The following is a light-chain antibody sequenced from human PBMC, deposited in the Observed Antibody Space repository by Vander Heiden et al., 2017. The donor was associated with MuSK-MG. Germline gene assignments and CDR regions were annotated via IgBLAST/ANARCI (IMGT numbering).Light chain of an antibody. Sequence: DIVMTQSPLSLPVTPGEPASISCRSSQSLLHSNGYNYLDWYLQKPGQSPQLLIYLGSNRASGVPDRFIGSGSGTDFTLKISRVEAEDVGVYYCRQALQTPFTFGPGTKVDIK. CDR2: LGS. V-gene: IGKV2-28*01. CDR3: RQALQTPFT. CDR1: QSLLHSNGYNY. J-gene: IGKJ3*01.